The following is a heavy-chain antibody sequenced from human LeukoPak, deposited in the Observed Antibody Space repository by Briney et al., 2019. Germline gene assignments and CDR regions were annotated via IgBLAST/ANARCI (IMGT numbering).Heavy chain of an antibody. J-gene: IGHJ4*02. V-gene: IGHV3-30*04. Sequence: GGSLRLSCAASGFTFSSYAVHWVRQAPGKGLECVAVISYDGSKYYADSVKGRFTISRDNSKNTLYLQMNSLRAEDTAVYYCARDARLGYCSSTSCYAYYFDYWGQGTLVTVSS. CDR1: GFTFSSYA. CDR3: ARDARLGYCSSTSCYAYYFDY. CDR2: ISYDGSK. D-gene: IGHD2-2*01.